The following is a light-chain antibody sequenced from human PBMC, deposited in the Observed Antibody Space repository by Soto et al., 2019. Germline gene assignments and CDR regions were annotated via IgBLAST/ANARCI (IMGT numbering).Light chain of an antibody. CDR1: QSVSSSY. CDR3: QQYGSSLWT. J-gene: IGKJ1*01. CDR2: GAS. V-gene: IGKV3-20*01. Sequence: EIVLTQSPGTLSLSPGERATLSCRASQSVSSSYLAWYQQKPGQAPRLLIYGASSRATGIPDRFSGSGSGTDFTLTISRLEPEDFAVYYCQQYGSSLWTFGKGPKVEIK.